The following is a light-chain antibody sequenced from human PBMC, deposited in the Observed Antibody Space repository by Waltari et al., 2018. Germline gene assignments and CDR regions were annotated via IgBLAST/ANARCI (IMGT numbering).Light chain of an antibody. J-gene: IGLJ3*02. CDR2: NVS. Sequence: QSALTQPASVSGSPGQSITISCTGTTSDVGGYNSVSWYQQHPGKAPKLMIHNVSNRPSGVSNRFSGPKSGNTASLTISGLQAEDEAVYYCSSYTSTNTFGLFGGGTKLTVL. CDR1: TSDVGGYNS. V-gene: IGLV2-14*03. CDR3: SSYTSTNTFGL.